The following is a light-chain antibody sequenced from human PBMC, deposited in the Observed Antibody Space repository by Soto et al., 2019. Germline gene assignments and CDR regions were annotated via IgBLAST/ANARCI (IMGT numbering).Light chain of an antibody. Sequence: DIVMTQSPDSLAVSLGEGATINCKSSQSVLYSANNRNHLAWYQKKPGQPPKLLLYWASTRESGVPDRFSGSGSATDFTLSISSLQTEDVAVYYCQQYAVTPHTFGQGTKVEIK. J-gene: IGKJ2*01. CDR2: WAS. V-gene: IGKV4-1*01. CDR3: QQYAVTPHT. CDR1: QSVLYSANNRNH.